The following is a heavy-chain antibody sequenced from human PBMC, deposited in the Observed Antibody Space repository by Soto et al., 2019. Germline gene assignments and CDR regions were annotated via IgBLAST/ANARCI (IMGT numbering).Heavy chain of an antibody. D-gene: IGHD1-20*01. CDR2: IYYSGST. J-gene: IGHJ4*02. CDR1: GGSISSYY. Sequence: SETLSLTCTVSGGSISSYYWSWIRQPPGKGLEWIGYIYYSGSTNYNPSLKSRVTISVDTSKNQFSLKLSSVTAADTAVYYCAKRSITVRYFDYWGQGTLVTVSS. V-gene: IGHV4-59*01. CDR3: AKRSITVRYFDY.